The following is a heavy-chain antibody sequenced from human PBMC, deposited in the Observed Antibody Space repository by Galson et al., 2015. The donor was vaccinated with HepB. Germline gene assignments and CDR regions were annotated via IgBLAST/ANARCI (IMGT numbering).Heavy chain of an antibody. V-gene: IGHV3-15*01. CDR2: VKSKIDGGTT. Sequence: SPRHPRAVSGFTLRNASKTCVALAPAPGLERLGRVKSKIDGGTTDYAAPVKGRFTISRDDSKNTLYLQMNSLKTEDTAVYYCTTGGVGYWGQGTLGSVSS. CDR1: GFTLRNAS. CDR3: TTGGVGY. J-gene: IGHJ4*02. D-gene: IGHD1-26*01.